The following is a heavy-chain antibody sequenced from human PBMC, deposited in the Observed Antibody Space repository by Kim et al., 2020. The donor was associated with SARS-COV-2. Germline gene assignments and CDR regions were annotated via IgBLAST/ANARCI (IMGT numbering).Heavy chain of an antibody. V-gene: IGHV4-31*03. CDR1: GGSISSGGYY. CDR2: IYYSGST. D-gene: IGHD3-10*01. J-gene: IGHJ6*02. CDR3: ARDQVASGFRDV. Sequence: SETLSLTCTVSGGSISSGGYYWSWIRQHPGKGREWIGYIYYSGSTYYNPSLKSRVTISVDTSKNQFSLKLSSVTAADTAVYYCARDQVASGFRDVWGQGTTVTVSS.